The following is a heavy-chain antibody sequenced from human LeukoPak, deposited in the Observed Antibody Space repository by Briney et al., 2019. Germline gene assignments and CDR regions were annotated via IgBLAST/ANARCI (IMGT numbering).Heavy chain of an antibody. CDR1: GFTFSNYA. Sequence: TGGSLRLSCAASGFTFSNYALSWVRQAPGKGLEWVSDISGSGGSTYYADSVKGRFTIPRDNSKNTMYLQMNSLRAEDTAVYYCAKRIQSAMAMGYWGQGTLVTVSS. J-gene: IGHJ4*02. V-gene: IGHV3-23*01. CDR3: AKRIQSAMAMGY. CDR2: ISGSGGST. D-gene: IGHD5-18*01.